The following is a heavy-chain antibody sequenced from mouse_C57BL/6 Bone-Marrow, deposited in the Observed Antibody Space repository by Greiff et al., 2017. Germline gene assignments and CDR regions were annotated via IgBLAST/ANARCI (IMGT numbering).Heavy chain of an antibody. CDR3: TPLWLPRRLYYARDY. Sequence: EVQLVESGGGLVQPGGSMKLSCAASGFTFSDAWMDWVRQSPEKGLEWVAEIRNKANNHATYYAESVKGRFTISRDDSKSSVYLQMNSLRAEYTGIYYCTPLWLPRRLYYARDYWGQGTSVTVSS. CDR1: GFTFSDAW. V-gene: IGHV6-6*01. CDR2: IRNKANNHAT. D-gene: IGHD2-2*01. J-gene: IGHJ4*01.